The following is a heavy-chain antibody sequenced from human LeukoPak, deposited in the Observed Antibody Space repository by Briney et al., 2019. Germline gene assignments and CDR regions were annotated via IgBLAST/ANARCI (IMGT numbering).Heavy chain of an antibody. CDR3: ARVAGTTYYYYGMDV. CDR1: GYTFTSYG. CDR2: ISAYNGNT. V-gene: IGHV1-18*01. J-gene: IGHJ6*02. Sequence: ASVKVSCKASGYTFTSYGISWVRQAPGQGLEWMGWISAYNGNTNYAQKLQGRVTMTTDTSTSTAYMELRSLRSDDTAVYYCARVAGTTYYYYGMDVLGQGTTVTVSS. D-gene: IGHD1-1*01.